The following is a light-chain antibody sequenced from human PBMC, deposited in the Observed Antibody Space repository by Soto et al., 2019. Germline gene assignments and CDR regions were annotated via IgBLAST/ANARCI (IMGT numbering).Light chain of an antibody. CDR1: HGISSY. CDR3: QPYYSYPWS. J-gene: IGKJ1*01. V-gene: IGKV1-8*01. CDR2: AAS. Sequence: AIRMTQSPSSFSASTGDRVTITCRASHGISSYLAWYQQKPGKAPKLLIYAASTLQSGVPSRFSGSGSGTDFTLTISCLQSEDGATYYCQPYYSYPWSFGKGTKVEIK.